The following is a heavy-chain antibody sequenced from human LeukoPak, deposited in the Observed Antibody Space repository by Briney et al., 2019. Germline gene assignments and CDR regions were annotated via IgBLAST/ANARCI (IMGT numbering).Heavy chain of an antibody. CDR1: GGSFSGYY. CDR2: INHSGST. CDR3: ARGRGYNSFDY. Sequence: KPSETLSLTCAVYGGSFSGYYWSWIRQPPGKGLEWIGEINHSGSTNYNPSLKSRVTISVDTSKNQFSLKLSSVTAADTAVYYCARGRGYNSFDYWGQGTLATVSS. D-gene: IGHD5-24*01. J-gene: IGHJ4*02. V-gene: IGHV4-34*01.